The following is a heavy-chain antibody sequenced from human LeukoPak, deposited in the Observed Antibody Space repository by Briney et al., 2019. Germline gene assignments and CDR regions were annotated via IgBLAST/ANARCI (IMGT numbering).Heavy chain of an antibody. J-gene: IGHJ4*02. CDR2: VSSDGSIN. CDR1: GFTFSSYG. D-gene: IGHD6-13*01. Sequence: LSGGSLRLSCAASGFTFSSYGIHWVRQAPGKGLEWVAVVSSDGSINFYADSVKGRFTISRDTSKNTVYLQMNSQGTEDTAFYYCARGYSSSWLGYFDYWGQGTLVTVSS. V-gene: IGHV3-30*03. CDR3: ARGYSSSWLGYFDY.